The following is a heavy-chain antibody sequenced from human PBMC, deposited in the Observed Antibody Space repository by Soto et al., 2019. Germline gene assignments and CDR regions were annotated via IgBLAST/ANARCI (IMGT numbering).Heavy chain of an antibody. CDR1: GYTFTSYY. CDR3: ARPGAGYCISTSCSNDYSYGMDV. Sequence: ASVKVSCKASGYTFTSYYMHWVRQAPGQGLEWMGMINPSGGSTSYAQKFQGRVTMTRDTSTSTVYMELSSLRSEDTAVYYCARPGAGYCISTSCSNDYSYGMDVWGQGTTVTVSS. CDR2: INPSGGST. D-gene: IGHD2-2*01. J-gene: IGHJ6*02. V-gene: IGHV1-46*01.